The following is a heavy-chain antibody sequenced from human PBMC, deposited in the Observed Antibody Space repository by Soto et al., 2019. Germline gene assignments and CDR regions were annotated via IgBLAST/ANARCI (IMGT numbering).Heavy chain of an antibody. CDR3: AKDRMGAGVRGYFDY. J-gene: IGHJ4*02. CDR2: IIYDGSTK. CDR1: GFTFSSYG. D-gene: IGHD3-10*01. V-gene: IGHV3-30*18. Sequence: VQLVESGGGVVQPGRSLRLSCAASGFTFSSYGMHWVRQAPGKGLVWVAGIIYDGSTKYYADSVKGRFTISRDNSKSTLYLQMNSLRAEDTAVYYCAKDRMGAGVRGYFDYWGQGTLVTASS.